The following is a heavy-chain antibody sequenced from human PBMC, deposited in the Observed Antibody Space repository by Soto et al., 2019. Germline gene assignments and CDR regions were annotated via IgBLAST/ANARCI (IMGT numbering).Heavy chain of an antibody. CDR1: DAYTVSQYH. J-gene: IGHJ4*02. V-gene: IGHV4-31*02. D-gene: IGHD1-26*01. CDR3: ALALGPTTGLDY. Sequence: SETLSLTCSFCDAYTVSQYHVPWIRQPPGKGLEWMGYIFNSGTTFYNPSLTSRLSISMDTSGNHFSLELRSVTAADTAVYYCALALGPTTGLDYWGQGTLVTVSS. CDR2: IFNSGTT.